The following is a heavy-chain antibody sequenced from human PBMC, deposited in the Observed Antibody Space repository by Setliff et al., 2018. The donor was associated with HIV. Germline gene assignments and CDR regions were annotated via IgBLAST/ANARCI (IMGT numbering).Heavy chain of an antibody. V-gene: IGHV5-51*01. CDR3: ATLQPDSVDV. J-gene: IGHJ6*02. Sequence: PGESLKISCEGSGYGFSNYWLAWVRQTPGKGLEWMGIIYPGDSDTRYSPSFQGQVTFSADKSINTAYLQWGSLKASDTGIYYCATLQPDSVDVWGQGTTVTVSS. CDR2: IYPGDSDT. CDR1: GYGFSNYW.